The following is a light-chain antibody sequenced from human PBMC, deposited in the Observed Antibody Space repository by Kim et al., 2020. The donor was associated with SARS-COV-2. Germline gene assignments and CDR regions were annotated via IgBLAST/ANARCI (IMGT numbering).Light chain of an antibody. J-gene: IGKJ3*01. CDR1: QSVSSSY. CDR3: QQYGSSPPGT. CDR2: GAS. Sequence: PGERATLTCSASQSVSSSYLVWYQQKPGQAPSLLIYGASSRATGIPDRFSGSGSGTDFTITISRLEPEDFAVDYCQQYGSSPPGTFGPGTKVDIK. V-gene: IGKV3-20*01.